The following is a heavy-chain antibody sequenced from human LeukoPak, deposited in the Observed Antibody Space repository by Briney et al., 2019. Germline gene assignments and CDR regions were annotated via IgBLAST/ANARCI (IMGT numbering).Heavy chain of an antibody. CDR1: GFTFSDYG. V-gene: IGHV3-33*06. CDR3: AKDGDAYTEFYYYYMDV. J-gene: IGHJ6*03. D-gene: IGHD5-24*01. Sequence: GGSLRLSCAASGFTFSDYGLHWVRQAPGKGLEWVALIWHDGSNKYYADSVMGRFTISRDNSTNTLYLQMNSLRAEDTAMYYCAKDGDAYTEFYYYYMDVWGKGTTVTVSS. CDR2: IWHDGSNK.